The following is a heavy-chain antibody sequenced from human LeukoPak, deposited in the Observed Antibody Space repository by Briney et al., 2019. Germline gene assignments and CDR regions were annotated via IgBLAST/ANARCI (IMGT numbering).Heavy chain of an antibody. CDR2: IGTAGDT. CDR1: GFTFSNYD. V-gene: IGHV3-13*01. CDR3: ARSGEDWYFDL. Sequence: GGSLRLSCAASGFTFSNYDMHWVRPATGKGLEWVSAIGTAGDTYYPGSVKGRLTISRENAKNSLYLQMNSLRAGDTAVYYCARSGEDWYFDLWGRGTLVTVSS. D-gene: IGHD2-21*01. J-gene: IGHJ2*01.